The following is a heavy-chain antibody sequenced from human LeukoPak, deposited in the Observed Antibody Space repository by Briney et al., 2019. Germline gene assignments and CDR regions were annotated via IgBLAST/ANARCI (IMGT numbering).Heavy chain of an antibody. Sequence: PGGCLRLSCAASGFTFNNYAMTWVRQAPGKGLEWDSTVSGSGDSTYYADSVKGRFTISRDNSKNTLYLQMNSLRAEDTAIYYCAKGRHSSSGMFDYWGQGTLVTVSS. CDR3: AKGRHSSSGMFDY. CDR2: VSGSGDST. CDR1: GFTFNNYA. V-gene: IGHV3-23*01. D-gene: IGHD1-26*01. J-gene: IGHJ4*02.